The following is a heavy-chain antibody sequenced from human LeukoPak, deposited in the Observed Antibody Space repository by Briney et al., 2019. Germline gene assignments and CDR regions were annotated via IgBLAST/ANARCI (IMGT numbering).Heavy chain of an antibody. CDR3: ARERPFPRIAAADTCYFDY. J-gene: IGHJ4*02. D-gene: IGHD6-13*01. V-gene: IGHV3-21*01. CDR2: ISSSSSYI. CDR1: GFTFSSYS. Sequence: TGGSLRLSCAASGFTFSSYSMNWVRQAPGEGLEWVSSISSSSSYIYYADSVKGRFTISRDNAKNSLYLQMNSLRAEDTAVYYCARERPFPRIAAADTCYFDYWGQGTLVTVSS.